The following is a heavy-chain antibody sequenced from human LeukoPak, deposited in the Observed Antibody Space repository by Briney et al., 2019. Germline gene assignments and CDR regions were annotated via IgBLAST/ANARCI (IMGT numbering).Heavy chain of an antibody. Sequence: GGSLRLSCAASGFTFSSYVMSWVRQAPGKGLEWVSAISDSGNTYYADSLKGRFTMSRDNAKNSLFLHMNSLRAEDTAVYYCAREGGKDFDYWGQGRMVTVSS. CDR2: ISDSGNT. V-gene: IGHV3-23*01. J-gene: IGHJ4*02. CDR1: GFTFSSYV. D-gene: IGHD1-26*01. CDR3: AREGGKDFDY.